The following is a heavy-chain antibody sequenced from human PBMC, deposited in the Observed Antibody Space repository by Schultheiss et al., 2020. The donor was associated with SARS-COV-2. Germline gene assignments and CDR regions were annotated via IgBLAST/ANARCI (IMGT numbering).Heavy chain of an antibody. CDR2: IYWDDDK. V-gene: IGHV2-5*08. D-gene: IGHD3-3*01. CDR1: GYSTSSGYY. CDR3: AHRQGFWSGYFDY. Sequence: TLSLTCAVSGYSTSSGYYWSWIRQHPGKGLEWLALIYWDDDKRYSPSLRTRLTITKDTSKNQVVLTMTNMDPVDTATYYCAHRQGFWSGYFDYWGQGTLVTVSS. J-gene: IGHJ4*02.